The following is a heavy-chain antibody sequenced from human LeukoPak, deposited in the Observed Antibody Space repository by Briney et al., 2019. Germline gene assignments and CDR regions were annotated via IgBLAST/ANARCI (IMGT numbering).Heavy chain of an antibody. J-gene: IGHJ6*03. D-gene: IGHD3-3*01. CDR1: GFNFNSHV. V-gene: IGHV3-23*01. Sequence: GGSLRFSCAASGFNFNSHVMNWVRQAPGRGLEWVSSISGTGGRTFYADSVKGRFTISRDNSKNTLYLQMNTLRAEDTAIYYCAKSLGDFWSGIYYYYMDVWGKGTTVTVSS. CDR3: AKSLGDFWSGIYYYYMDV. CDR2: ISGTGGRT.